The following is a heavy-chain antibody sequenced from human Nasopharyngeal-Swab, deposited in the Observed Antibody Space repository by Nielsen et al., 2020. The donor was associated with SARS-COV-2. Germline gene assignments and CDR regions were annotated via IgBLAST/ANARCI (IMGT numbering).Heavy chain of an antibody. CDR3: ARDSGVAGTKYYYYGMDV. V-gene: IGHV4-30-4*01. D-gene: IGHD6-19*01. Sequence: GHAPGKGLVWIGYIYYSGSTYYNPSLKSRVTISVDTSKNQFSLKLSSVTAADTAVYYCARDSGVAGTKYYYYGMDVWGQGTTVTVSS. CDR2: IYYSGST. J-gene: IGHJ6*02.